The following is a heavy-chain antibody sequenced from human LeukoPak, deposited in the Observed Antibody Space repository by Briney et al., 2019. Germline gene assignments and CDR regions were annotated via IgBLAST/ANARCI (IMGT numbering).Heavy chain of an antibody. Sequence: GGSLRLSCAASGFTFSSYAMHWARQAPGKGLDWVAVISYDGRNEYYADSVKGRFTISRDNSKNTLYLQMDSLRAEDTAVYYCAKGGFGRPFDYWGQGTLVTVSS. CDR1: GFTFSSYA. V-gene: IGHV3-30*04. CDR2: ISYDGRNE. D-gene: IGHD3-10*01. J-gene: IGHJ4*02. CDR3: AKGGFGRPFDY.